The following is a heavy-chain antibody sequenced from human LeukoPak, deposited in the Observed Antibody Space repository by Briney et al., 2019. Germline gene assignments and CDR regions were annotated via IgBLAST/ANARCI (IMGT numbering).Heavy chain of an antibody. CDR2: ISTSSRYI. V-gene: IGHV3-21*01. CDR3: ARADCSSSTCYLRRSWFDP. J-gene: IGHJ5*02. CDR1: GFTLSNYD. D-gene: IGHD2-2*01. Sequence: GGSLRLSCAASGFTLSNYDMNWVRQAPGKGLEWVSSISTSSRYIYYKDSVRGRFTISRDDAKNSLYLEMNSLRAEDTAVYYCARADCSSSTCYLRRSWFDPWGQGTLVAVSS.